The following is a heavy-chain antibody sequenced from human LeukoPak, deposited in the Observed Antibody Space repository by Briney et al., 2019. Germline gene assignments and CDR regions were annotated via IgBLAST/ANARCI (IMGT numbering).Heavy chain of an antibody. Sequence: GGSLRLSCAASGFTFSSYGMHWVRQAPGKGLEWVAVISYDGSNKYYADSVKGRFTISRDNSKNTLYPQMNSLRAEDTAVYYCAKGNFGGYDSSGYFGYWGQGTLVTVSS. V-gene: IGHV3-30*18. CDR3: AKGNFGGYDSSGYFGY. J-gene: IGHJ4*02. D-gene: IGHD3-22*01. CDR1: GFTFSSYG. CDR2: ISYDGSNK.